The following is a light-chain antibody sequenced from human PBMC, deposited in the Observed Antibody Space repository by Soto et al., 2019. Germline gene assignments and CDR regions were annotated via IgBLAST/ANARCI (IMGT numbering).Light chain of an antibody. Sequence: EVVLTQSPVTLSLSPGERATLSCRASQSVGNFLAWYQQKPGQAPRLLIFDASNRASGIPARFSGSGSGTDFTLTISSLEPEDFALYYCHQRSNWPITFGQGTRLDIK. CDR1: QSVGNF. V-gene: IGKV3-11*01. J-gene: IGKJ5*01. CDR3: HQRSNWPIT. CDR2: DAS.